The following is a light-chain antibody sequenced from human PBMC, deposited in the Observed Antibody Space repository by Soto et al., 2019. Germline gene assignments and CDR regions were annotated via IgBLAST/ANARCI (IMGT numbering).Light chain of an antibody. J-gene: IGKJ1*01. CDR1: QSVSID. V-gene: IGKV3-11*01. CDR3: QQRSQWPWT. CDR2: DAS. Sequence: EIVLTQSPATLSLSPGERATLSCRASQSVSIDLVWYQQKPGQAPRLLIYDASNRATGIAARFSGGGSGTDFTLTISSPEPEDFAVYYCQQRSQWPWTFGQGTKVEIK.